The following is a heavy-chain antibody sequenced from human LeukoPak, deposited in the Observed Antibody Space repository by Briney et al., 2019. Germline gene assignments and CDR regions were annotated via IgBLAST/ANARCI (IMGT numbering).Heavy chain of an antibody. V-gene: IGHV3-23*01. D-gene: IGHD3-22*01. J-gene: IGHJ4*02. Sequence: GGSLRLSCAASGFTFSSYAMSWVRQAPGKGLEWVSAISGSGGSTYYADSVKGRFTISRDNSKNTLYLQMNSLRAEDTAVYYCAKYAHYYSDSSAAYIDAWGQGTLATVSS. CDR3: AKYAHYYSDSSAAYIDA. CDR1: GFTFSSYA. CDR2: ISGSGGST.